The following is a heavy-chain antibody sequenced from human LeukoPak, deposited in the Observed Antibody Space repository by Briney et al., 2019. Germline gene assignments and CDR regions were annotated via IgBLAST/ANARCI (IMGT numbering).Heavy chain of an antibody. D-gene: IGHD2-2*01. V-gene: IGHV3-30-3*01. J-gene: IGHJ4*02. CDR3: ARDGSSYDIYSMVPAVPGY. CDR2: ISYDGSNK. Sequence: GGSLRLSCAASGFTFSSYAMHWVRQAPGKGLEWVAVISYDGSNKYYADSVKGRFTISRDNSKNTLYLQMNSLRAEDTAVYYCARDGSSYDIYSMVPAVPGYWGQGTLVTVSS. CDR1: GFTFSSYA.